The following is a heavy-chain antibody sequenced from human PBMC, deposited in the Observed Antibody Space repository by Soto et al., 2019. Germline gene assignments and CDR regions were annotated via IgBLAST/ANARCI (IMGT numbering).Heavy chain of an antibody. D-gene: IGHD3-9*01. CDR3: ARGTGRRDAFDI. CDR2: IYYSGST. J-gene: IGHJ3*02. V-gene: IGHV4-59*01. Sequence: SETLSLTCTVSGGSISSYYWIWIRQPPGKGLEWIGYIYYSGSTNYNPSLKSRVTISVDTSKNQFSLKLSSVTAADTAVYYCARGTGRRDAFDIWGQGTMVTVSS. CDR1: GGSISSYY.